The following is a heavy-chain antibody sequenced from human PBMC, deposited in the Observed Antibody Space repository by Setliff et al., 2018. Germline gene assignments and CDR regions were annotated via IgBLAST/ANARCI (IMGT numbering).Heavy chain of an antibody. CDR1: GYTFTSFF. CDR3: AREVPGYSGALDF. V-gene: IGHV1-2*02. D-gene: IGHD5-12*01. J-gene: IGHJ5*01. CDR2: INSNSGST. Sequence: ASVKVSCKASGYTFTSFFHQWVRQAPGQGLEWLGWINSNSGSTTYAQRFQGRVTMTRDTSINTVYMELKSLTSDDSAVYYCAREVPGYSGALDFWGRGTLVTVSS.